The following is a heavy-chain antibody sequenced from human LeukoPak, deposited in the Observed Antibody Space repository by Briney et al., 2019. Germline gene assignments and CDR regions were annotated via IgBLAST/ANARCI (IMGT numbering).Heavy chain of an antibody. Sequence: GESLKISCKGSGYSFTSYWIGWVRQVPGRGLEWMSIIYPGDSDTRYSPSFQGRVTISADKSISIAYLQWSSLKASDTAIYYCAAGWFGGPYDYWGQGILVTVSS. CDR2: IYPGDSDT. D-gene: IGHD3-10*01. CDR3: AAGWFGGPYDY. CDR1: GYSFTSYW. J-gene: IGHJ4*02. V-gene: IGHV5-51*01.